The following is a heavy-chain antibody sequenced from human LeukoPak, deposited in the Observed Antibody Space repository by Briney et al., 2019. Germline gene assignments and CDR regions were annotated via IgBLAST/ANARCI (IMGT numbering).Heavy chain of an antibody. CDR1: GGTFSGYA. Sequence: SVKVSCKASGGTFSGYAISWVRQAPGQGLEWMGGIIPIFGTANYAQKFQGRVTMTRDTSISTAYMELSRLRSDDTAVYYCARDSTRSGYDSGWFGYWGQGTLVTVSS. CDR2: IIPIFGTA. V-gene: IGHV1-69*05. D-gene: IGHD3-22*01. CDR3: ARDSTRSGYDSGWFGY. J-gene: IGHJ5*01.